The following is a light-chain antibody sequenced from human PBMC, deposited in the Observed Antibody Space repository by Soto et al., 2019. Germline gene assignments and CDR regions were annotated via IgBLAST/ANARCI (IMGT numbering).Light chain of an antibody. Sequence: EIMMTQSPAPLYVSPGERATLSCRASQSVSNNVAGYQQKPDQAPRLLIYYASTRATGIPDRFSGSGSGTEFTLTISSLQSEDFSVYYRQQYNIWRPITFGQGTLLEIK. CDR3: QQYNIWRPIT. V-gene: IGKV3-15*01. CDR2: YAS. CDR1: QSVSNN. J-gene: IGKJ5*01.